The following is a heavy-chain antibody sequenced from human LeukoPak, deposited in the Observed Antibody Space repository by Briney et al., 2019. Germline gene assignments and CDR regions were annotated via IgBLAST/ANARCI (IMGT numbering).Heavy chain of an antibody. CDR3: AHYVDGAFNI. D-gene: IGHD3-16*01. V-gene: IGHV2-5*02. J-gene: IGHJ3*02. CDR2: IYWDDDK. Sequence: ASGPTLLKPTQTLTLTCTFSGFSLTTSGVGVGWIRQPPGKTLEWLTIIYWDDDKVYSPSLRSRLTITKDTSRNQVILTLTNMDPVDTATYYCAHYVDGAFNIWGQGTMVTVSS. CDR1: GFSLTTSGVG.